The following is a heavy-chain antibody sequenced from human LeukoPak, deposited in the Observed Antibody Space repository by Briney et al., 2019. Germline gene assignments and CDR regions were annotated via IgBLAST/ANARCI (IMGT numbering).Heavy chain of an antibody. CDR3: ARGDHVGYFLDY. CDR1: GFTFSGYW. J-gene: IGHJ4*02. V-gene: IGHV3-74*01. Sequence: PGRSLRLACAAAGFTFSGYWMHWVRHAPGKGLVWVSRIYTDGSRTNYADSVWGRFTISRDNAKNTLYLQLDSLRAEDTAVYYWARGDHVGYFLDYWGQGTLVTVSS. D-gene: IGHD1-26*01. CDR2: IYTDGSRT.